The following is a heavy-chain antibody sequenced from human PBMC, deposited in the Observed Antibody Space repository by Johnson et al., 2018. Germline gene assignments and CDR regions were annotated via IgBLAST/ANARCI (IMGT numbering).Heavy chain of an antibody. J-gene: IGHJ6*02. CDR2: INSDGSST. CDR3: ARVQGYWSSTSCYTGGNNGYYYYYGMDV. V-gene: IGHV3-74*01. CDR1: GFTFSTYW. Sequence: VQLQESGGGLVQPGGSLRLSCAASGFTFSTYWMHWVRQAPGKGLVWVSRINSDGSSTNYADSVKGRFTISRDNAKNTLYLQMNSLRADDTAVYYCARVQGYWSSTSCYTGGNNGYYYYYGMDVWGQGTTVTVSS. D-gene: IGHD2-2*02.